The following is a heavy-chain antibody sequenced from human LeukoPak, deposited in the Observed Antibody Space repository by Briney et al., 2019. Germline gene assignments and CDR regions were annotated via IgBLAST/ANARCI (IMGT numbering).Heavy chain of an antibody. CDR3: ANYYADYSDY. J-gene: IGHJ4*02. V-gene: IGHV3-30*02. D-gene: IGHD1-26*01. Sequence: GGSLRLSFAASGFTFSSYGMHWVRQAPAKGLGWVAFIRYDGSNKYYADSVKGRFTISRDNSKNTLYLQMNTLRAEDTAVYYCANYYADYSDYWGQGTLVTVSS. CDR1: GFTFSSYG. CDR2: IRYDGSNK.